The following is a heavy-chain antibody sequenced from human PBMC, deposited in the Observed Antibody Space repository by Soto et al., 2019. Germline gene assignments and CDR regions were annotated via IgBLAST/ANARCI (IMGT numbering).Heavy chain of an antibody. V-gene: IGHV4-39*01. Sequence: QLQLQESGPGLVKPSETLSLTCTVSGGSISSSSYYWGWIRQPPGKGLEWIGSIYYSGSTYYNPSLKSRVTISVDTSKNQFSLKLSSVTAADTAVYYCARHEGGDSSSWNWFDPWGQGTLVTVSS. D-gene: IGHD6-13*01. CDR3: ARHEGGDSSSWNWFDP. J-gene: IGHJ5*02. CDR1: GGSISSSSYY. CDR2: IYYSGST.